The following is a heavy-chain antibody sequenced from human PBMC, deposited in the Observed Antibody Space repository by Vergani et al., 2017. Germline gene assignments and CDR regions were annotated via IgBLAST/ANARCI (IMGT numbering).Heavy chain of an antibody. CDR3: ARPHGDILPPDPRRLDY. J-gene: IGHJ4*02. CDR2: INPSGGST. Sequence: QVLLVQSGAEVKKPGASVRVSCKTSGYTFTNYYIHWVRQAPGQGLEWMGIINPSGGSTTDAKQFKGRLTMTRDTSTSTVYMDLSNLRSEDTAVYYCARPHGDILPPDPRRLDYWGQGTLVTVSS. V-gene: IGHV1-46*01. CDR1: GYTFTNYY.